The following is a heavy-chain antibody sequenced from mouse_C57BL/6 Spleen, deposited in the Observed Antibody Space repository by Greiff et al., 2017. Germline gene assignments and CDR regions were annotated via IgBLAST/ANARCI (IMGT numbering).Heavy chain of an antibody. CDR1: GYTFTGYW. CDR2: ILPGSGST. D-gene: IGHD2-4*01. V-gene: IGHV1-9*01. CDR3: AIGYDYDGAMDY. Sequence: QVQLQQSGAELMKPGASVKLSCKATGYTFTGYWIEWVKQRPGHGLEWIGEILPGSGSTNYNQKFKGKATLTVDKSSSTAYMQLSSLTSEDSAVYYCAIGYDYDGAMDYWGQGTSVTVSS. J-gene: IGHJ4*01.